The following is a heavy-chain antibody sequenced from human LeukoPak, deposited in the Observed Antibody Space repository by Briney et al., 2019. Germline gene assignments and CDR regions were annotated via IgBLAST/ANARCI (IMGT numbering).Heavy chain of an antibody. CDR2: ISSSSSYI. CDR3: ARGTTADDAFDI. V-gene: IGHV3-21*01. Sequence: GSLRLSCAASGFTFSSYSMNWVRQAPGKGLEWVSSISSSSSYIYYADSVKGRFTISRDNAKNSLYLQMNSLRAEDTAVYYCARGTTADDAFDIWGQGTMVTVSS. CDR1: GFTFSSYS. J-gene: IGHJ3*02. D-gene: IGHD4-17*01.